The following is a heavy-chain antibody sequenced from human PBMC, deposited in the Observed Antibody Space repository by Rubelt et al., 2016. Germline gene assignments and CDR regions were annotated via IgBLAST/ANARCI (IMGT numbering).Heavy chain of an antibody. V-gene: IGHV4-39*07. D-gene: IGHD3-10*01. Sequence: QLQLQESGPGLVKPSETLSLTCSVSGGSISSSSYYWGWIRQPPGKGLEWIGSVYYSGSTCYNPSLKSRVTISVDTAKSQFSLKLISMSAADTAVYYCARNITMVRGVRYGAFDVWGQGTMVTVS. J-gene: IGHJ3*01. CDR2: VYYSGST. CDR1: GGSISSSSYY. CDR3: ARNITMVRGVRYGAFDV.